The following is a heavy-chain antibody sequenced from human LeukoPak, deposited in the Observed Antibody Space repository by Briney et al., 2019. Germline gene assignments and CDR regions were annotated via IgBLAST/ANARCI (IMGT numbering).Heavy chain of an antibody. CDR2: ISYDGSDK. D-gene: IGHD3-3*01. V-gene: IGHV3-30*03. CDR1: GFTFSTFV. Sequence: GGSLRLSCAASGFTFSTFVMHWVRQAPGKGLEWVAVISYDGSDKSYADSVKGRFTVSRDNSKNTLYLQMNSLRAEDTAVYYCVRWGDYYQSLFDSWGQGTLVTVSS. J-gene: IGHJ4*02. CDR3: VRWGDYYQSLFDS.